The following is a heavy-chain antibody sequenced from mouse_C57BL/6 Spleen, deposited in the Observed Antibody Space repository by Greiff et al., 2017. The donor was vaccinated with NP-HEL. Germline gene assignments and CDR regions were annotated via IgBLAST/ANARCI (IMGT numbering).Heavy chain of an antibody. CDR2: IWSGGST. V-gene: IGHV2-2*01. CDR1: GFSLTSYG. CDR3: ARNHYDYDAYAMDY. D-gene: IGHD2-4*01. Sequence: QVQLKQSGPGLVQPSQSLSITCTVSGFSLTSYGVHWVRQSPGKGLEWLGVIWSGGSTDYNAAFISRLSISKDNSKSQVFFKMNSLQADGTAIYYCARNHYDYDAYAMDYWGQGTSVTVSS. J-gene: IGHJ4*01.